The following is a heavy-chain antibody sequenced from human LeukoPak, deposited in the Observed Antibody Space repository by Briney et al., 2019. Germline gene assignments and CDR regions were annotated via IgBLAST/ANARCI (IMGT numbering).Heavy chain of an antibody. V-gene: IGHV5-51*01. J-gene: IGHJ4*02. CDR1: GYSFTSYW. CDR2: IYPGDSDT. D-gene: IGHD3-9*01. CDR3: ARQTRRDYDILGY. Sequence: GESLKIPCKGSGYSFTSYWIGRVRQMPGKGLEWMGIIYPGDSDTRYSPSFQGQVTISADKSISTAYLQWSSLKASDTAMYYCARQTRRDYDILGYWGQGTLVTVSS.